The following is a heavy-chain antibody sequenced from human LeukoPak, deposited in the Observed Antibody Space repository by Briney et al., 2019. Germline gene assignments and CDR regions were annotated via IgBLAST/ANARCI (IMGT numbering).Heavy chain of an antibody. Sequence: ASVKVSCKASGYTFTGYYMHWGRQAPGQGLERMGWINPNNGGTNYAQQFQGRAIMTSETSISTDHREVSRVGSDDTAVESWAQDPPWGDGGNSGFDYWGQGTLVTVSS. D-gene: IGHD4-23*01. V-gene: IGHV1-2*02. CDR3: AQDPPWGDGGNSGFDY. J-gene: IGHJ4*02. CDR2: INPNNGGT. CDR1: GYTFTGYY.